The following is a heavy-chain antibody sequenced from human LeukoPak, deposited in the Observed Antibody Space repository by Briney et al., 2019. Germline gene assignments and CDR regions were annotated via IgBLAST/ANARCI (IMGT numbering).Heavy chain of an antibody. CDR1: RFTFNTAW. CDR3: AKDPRGVGYCSSTSCYDNFDY. J-gene: IGHJ4*02. CDR2: VRSKTDGGTT. Sequence: KPGGSLRLSCAASRFTFNTAWMSWVRQAPGKGLGWVCRVRSKTDGGTTYYAAPVKGRFTISRDDSKNTLYLQMNSLRAEDTAVYYCAKDPRGVGYCSSTSCYDNFDYWGQGTLVTVSS. V-gene: IGHV3-15*01. D-gene: IGHD2-2*03.